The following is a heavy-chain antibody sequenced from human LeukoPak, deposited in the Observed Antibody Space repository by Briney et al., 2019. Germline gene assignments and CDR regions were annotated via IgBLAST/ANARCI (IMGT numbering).Heavy chain of an antibody. CDR1: GGSISSSSYS. D-gene: IGHD3-3*01. CDR3: ARASKAYDFGVLHYYMDV. J-gene: IGHJ6*03. Sequence: PSETLSLTCTVSGGSISSSSYSWGWIRQPPGKGLEWIGSIYYSGSTYYNPSLKSRVTISVDTSKNQFSLRLSSVTAADTAVYYCARASKAYDFGVLHYYMDVWGKGTTVTVSS. V-gene: IGHV4-39*07. CDR2: IYYSGST.